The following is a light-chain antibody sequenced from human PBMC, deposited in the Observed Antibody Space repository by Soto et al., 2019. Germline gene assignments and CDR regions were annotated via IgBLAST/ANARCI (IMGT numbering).Light chain of an antibody. J-gene: IGKJ3*01. CDR1: QSVSSSY. V-gene: IGKV3-20*01. CDR3: QQYCSAALFT. CDR2: GAS. Sequence: EVVLTQSAGTLSLSPGERATLSCRASQSVSSSYLAWYQQKPGQAPRLLIYGASSRATGIQDRFSGSGSGTDFPLTISRREQDDFAVDYCQQYCSAALFTVGPGTKVDIK.